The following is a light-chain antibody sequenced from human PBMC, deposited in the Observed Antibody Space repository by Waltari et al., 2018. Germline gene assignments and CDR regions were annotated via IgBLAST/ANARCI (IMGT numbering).Light chain of an antibody. J-gene: IGLJ1*01. CDR2: DAT. CDR1: SGDVGGYDL. V-gene: IGLV2-14*03. CDR3: SSFTSSSTGI. Sequence: QSALTQPASVSGSPGQSITISCTGTSGDVGGYDLVSWYQQHPGKAPKLMIYDATNRPSGVSDRVSASTSCNTASLTISDRRPEDEAEYYCSSFTSSSTGIFGSGTTVTVL.